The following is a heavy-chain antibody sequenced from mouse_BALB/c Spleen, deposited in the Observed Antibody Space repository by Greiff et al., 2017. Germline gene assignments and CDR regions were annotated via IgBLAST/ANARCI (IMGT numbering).Heavy chain of an antibody. Sequence: EVMLVESGGGLVKPGGSLKLSCAASGFTFRSYTMSWVRQTPEKRLEWVATISSGGSYTYYPASVKGRFTISRDNAKNTLYLQMSSLKSEDTAMYYCTGGNYDFDYWGQGTTLTVSS. J-gene: IGHJ2*01. V-gene: IGHV5-6-4*01. CDR3: TGGNYDFDY. D-gene: IGHD2-1*01. CDR1: GFTFRSYT. CDR2: ISSGGSYT.